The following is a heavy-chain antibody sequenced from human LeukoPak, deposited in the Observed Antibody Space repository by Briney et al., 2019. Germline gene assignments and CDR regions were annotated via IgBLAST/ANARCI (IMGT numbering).Heavy chain of an antibody. CDR1: GYTLTSYY. CDR3: ARTTLGSWYFDY. V-gene: IGHV1-2*02. Sequence: VKVSCKASGYTLTSYYMHWVRQAPGQGLEWMGWINPNSGGTNYAQKFQGRVTMTRDTSISTAYMELSRLRSDDTAVYYCARTTLGSWYFDYWGQGTLVTVSS. J-gene: IGHJ4*02. CDR2: INPNSGGT. D-gene: IGHD1-1*01.